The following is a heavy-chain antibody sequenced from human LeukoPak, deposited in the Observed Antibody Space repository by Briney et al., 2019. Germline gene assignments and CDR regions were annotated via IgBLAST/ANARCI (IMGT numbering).Heavy chain of an antibody. D-gene: IGHD5-18*01. CDR1: GYTLTSYG. CDR3: ARDPSVDTAMAYGYYYGMDV. J-gene: IGHJ6*02. CDR2: ISAYNGNT. V-gene: IGHV1-18*01. Sequence: ASVKVSCKASGYTLTSYGISWVRQAPGQGLEWMGWISAYNGNTNYAQKLQGRVTMTTDTSTSTAYMELRSLRSDDTAVYYCARDPSVDTAMAYGYYYGMDVWGQGTTVTFSS.